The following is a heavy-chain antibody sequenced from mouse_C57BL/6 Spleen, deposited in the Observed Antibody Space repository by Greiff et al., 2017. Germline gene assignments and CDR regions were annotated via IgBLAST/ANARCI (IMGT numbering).Heavy chain of an antibody. CDR1: GYTFTSYW. Sequence: VQLQQPGAELVKPGASVTLSCKASGYTFTSYWMHWVKQRPGRGLEWIGRIDPNSGGTKYNEKFKSKATLTVDKPASAAYMQLSSLTSEDSAVYYCARGGVYYDYDGYAMDYWGQGTSVTVSS. CDR2: IDPNSGGT. V-gene: IGHV1-72*01. J-gene: IGHJ4*01. CDR3: ARGGVYYDYDGYAMDY. D-gene: IGHD2-4*01.